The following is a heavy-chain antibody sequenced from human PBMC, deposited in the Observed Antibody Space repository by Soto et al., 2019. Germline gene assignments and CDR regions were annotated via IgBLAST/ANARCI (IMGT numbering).Heavy chain of an antibody. CDR2: IYYSGST. D-gene: IGHD4-17*01. CDR3: ARQMDYGDYVAILDAFDI. V-gene: IGHV4-39*01. CDR1: GGSISSSSYY. Sequence: QLQLQESGPGLVKPSETLSLTCTVSGGSISSSSYYWGWIRQPPGKGLEWIGSIYYSGSTYYNPSLKSRVTISVDTSKNQFSLKLSSVTAADTAVYYCARQMDYGDYVAILDAFDIWGQGTMVTVSS. J-gene: IGHJ3*02.